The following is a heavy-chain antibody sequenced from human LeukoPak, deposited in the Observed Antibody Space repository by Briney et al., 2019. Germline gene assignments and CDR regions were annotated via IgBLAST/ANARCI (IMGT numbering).Heavy chain of an antibody. Sequence: MSSETLSLTCTVPGGSISSYYWSWIRQPPGKGLEWIGYIYYSGSTNYNPSLKSRVTISVDTSKNQFSLKLSTVTAADTAVYYCARHTWSPGGGWYPSLDYWGQRTLVTFSS. D-gene: IGHD6-19*01. CDR3: ARHTWSPGGGWYPSLDY. V-gene: IGHV4-59*08. CDR1: GGSISSYY. J-gene: IGHJ4*02. CDR2: IYYSGST.